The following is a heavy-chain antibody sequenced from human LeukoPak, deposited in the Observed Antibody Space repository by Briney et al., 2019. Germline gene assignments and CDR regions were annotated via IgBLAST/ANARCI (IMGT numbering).Heavy chain of an antibody. CDR2: IRSKANSYAT. CDR1: GFSFSGSA. D-gene: IGHD3-22*01. J-gene: IGHJ4*02. Sequence: GGSLRLSCAASGFSFSGSAMHWVRQASGKGLEWVGRIRSKANSYATAYAASVKGRFTISRDDSKNTAYQQMNSLKTEDTAVYYCTSLTNYYDSSGYPLDNWGQGTLVTVSS. V-gene: IGHV3-73*01. CDR3: TSLTNYYDSSGYPLDN.